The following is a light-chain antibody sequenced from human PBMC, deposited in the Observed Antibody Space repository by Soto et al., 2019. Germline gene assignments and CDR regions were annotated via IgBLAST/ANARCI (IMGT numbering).Light chain of an antibody. CDR2: AAS. CDR1: LRIRND. J-gene: IGKJ1*01. CDR3: LQHDSNPRT. V-gene: IGKV1-17*01. Sequence: DIQMTQSPSSLSASVGDRVTITCRASLRIRNDLGWYQHKPGKAPKRLIYAASSLQSGVPSRFSGSGSKTEITLTISSLQPEDFATYFCLQHDSNPRTFGQGTTVDIK.